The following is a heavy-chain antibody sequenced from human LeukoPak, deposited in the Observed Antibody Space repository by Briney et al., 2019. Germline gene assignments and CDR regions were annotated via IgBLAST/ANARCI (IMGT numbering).Heavy chain of an antibody. CDR2: ITWNSGNI. Sequence: PGRSLRLSCAASGFTFDDYAIHWVRQAPGKGLEWVSGITWNSGNIVYADSVKGRFTISRANAKKSLYLQMNSLRAEDTALYYCAKDKGRGYSYLDYCGQKTLVTVSS. V-gene: IGHV3-9*01. CDR3: AKDKGRGYSYLDY. D-gene: IGHD5-18*01. CDR1: GFTFDDYA. J-gene: IGHJ4*02.